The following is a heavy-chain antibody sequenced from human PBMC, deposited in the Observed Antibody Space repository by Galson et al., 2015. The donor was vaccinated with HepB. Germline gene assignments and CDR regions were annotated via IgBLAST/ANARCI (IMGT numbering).Heavy chain of an antibody. Sequence: SVKVSCKASGGTFSSYAISWVRQAPGQGLEWMGGIIPIFGTSNYAQKFQGRVTITADGSTSTAYMELSSLRSEDTAVYYCARGRGLELQEYSGSYPDAFDIWGQGTMVTVSS. CDR3: ARGRGLELQEYSGSYPDAFDI. CDR2: IIPIFGTS. CDR1: GGTFSSYA. D-gene: IGHD1-26*01. V-gene: IGHV1-69*13. J-gene: IGHJ3*02.